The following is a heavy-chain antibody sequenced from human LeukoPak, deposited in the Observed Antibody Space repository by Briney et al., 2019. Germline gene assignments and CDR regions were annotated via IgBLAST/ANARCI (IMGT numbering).Heavy chain of an antibody. J-gene: IGHJ4*02. CDR3: AREFLGPFDY. Sequence: GGSLRLSCAASGFTFSSYSMNWVRQAPRKGLEWVSVIYSGGSTYYADSVKGRFTISRDNSKNTLYLQMNSLRAEDTAVYYCAREFLGPFDYWGQGTLVTVSS. CDR2: IYSGGST. CDR1: GFTFSSYS. V-gene: IGHV3-53*01.